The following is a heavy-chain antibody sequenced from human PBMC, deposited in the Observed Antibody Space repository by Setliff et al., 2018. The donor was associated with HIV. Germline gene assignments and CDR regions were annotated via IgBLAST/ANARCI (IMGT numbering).Heavy chain of an antibody. CDR2: VHYSGRT. CDR1: GDSISSGGFY. V-gene: IGHV4-31*03. J-gene: IGHJ5*02. Sequence: SESLSLTCTVSGDSISSGGFYCNWFRQYPEKGLEWIGWVHYSGRTNFNPSLRSRATISFDTSKNQFSLNLTSVTAADTAVYYCARAPFRGGSFGWFDPWGQGTLVTVSS. CDR3: ARAPFRGGSFGWFDP. D-gene: IGHD2-15*01.